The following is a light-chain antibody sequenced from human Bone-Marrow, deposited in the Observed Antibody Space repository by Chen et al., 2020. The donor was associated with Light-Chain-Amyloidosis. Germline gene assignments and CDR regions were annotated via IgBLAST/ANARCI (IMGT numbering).Light chain of an antibody. CDR1: SSDVGGYNY. Sequence: QSALTPPPSASGSLGQSVTISCTGTSSDVGGYNYVSWYQQHPGKAPKLMISEVSKRPSGVPDRFSGSKSGNTASLTVSGLQPDDEADYYCSSYGGRTNLVFGGGTKLTVL. J-gene: IGLJ2*01. V-gene: IGLV2-8*01. CDR2: EVS. CDR3: SSYGGRTNLV.